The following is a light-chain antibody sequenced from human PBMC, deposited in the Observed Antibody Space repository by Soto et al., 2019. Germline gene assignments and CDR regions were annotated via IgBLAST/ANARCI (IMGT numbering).Light chain of an antibody. V-gene: IGKV1-39*01. CDR1: QGIGDA. CDR2: AAS. Sequence: DIQMSQSPSSLSASVGDRVTITCRASQGIGDALGWYQQKPGKAPKRLIYAASTLQSGVPSRFSGSGSGTDFTLTINSLQPEDFATFYCQQTYSTPGTFGQGTKVDIK. CDR3: QQTYSTPGT. J-gene: IGKJ1*01.